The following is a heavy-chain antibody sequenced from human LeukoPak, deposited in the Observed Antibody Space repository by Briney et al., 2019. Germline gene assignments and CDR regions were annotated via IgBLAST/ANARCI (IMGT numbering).Heavy chain of an antibody. D-gene: IGHD3-3*01. J-gene: IGHJ6*02. Sequence: PGASLRLSCAASGFTFSSYAMSWVRQAPGKGLEWVSAISGSGGSTYYADSVKGRFTISRDNSKNTLYLQMNSLRAEDTAVYYCAKGYTYYDFWSGLYGMDVGGQGTTVTVSS. CDR2: ISGSGGST. V-gene: IGHV3-23*01. CDR3: AKGYTYYDFWSGLYGMDV. CDR1: GFTFSSYA.